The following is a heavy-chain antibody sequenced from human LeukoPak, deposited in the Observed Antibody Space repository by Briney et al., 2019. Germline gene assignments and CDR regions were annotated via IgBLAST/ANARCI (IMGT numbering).Heavy chain of an antibody. J-gene: IGHJ5*02. V-gene: IGHV1-8*01. D-gene: IGHD3-3*01. Sequence: RASVKVSCKASGYIFTSYDINWVRQATGQALEWMGWMNPNSGNTGYAQKFQGRVTMTRNTSISTAYMELSSLRSEDTAVYYCASAIFPYGWFDPWGQGTLVTVSS. CDR2: MNPNSGNT. CDR3: ASAIFPYGWFDP. CDR1: GYIFTSYD.